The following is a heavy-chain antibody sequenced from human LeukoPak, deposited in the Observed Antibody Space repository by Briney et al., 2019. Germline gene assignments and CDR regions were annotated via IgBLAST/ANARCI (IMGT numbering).Heavy chain of an antibody. J-gene: IGHJ4*02. CDR3: ARPRIAADLDY. D-gene: IGHD6-13*01. CDR2: ISSSSTI. V-gene: IGHV3-48*01. CDR1: GFTLSSYS. Sequence: GGSLRLSCAASGFTLSSYSMNWVRQAPGKGLEWVSYISSSSTIYYADSVKGRFTISRDNAKNSLYLQMNSLRTEDTAVYYCARPRIAADLDYWGQGTLVTVSS.